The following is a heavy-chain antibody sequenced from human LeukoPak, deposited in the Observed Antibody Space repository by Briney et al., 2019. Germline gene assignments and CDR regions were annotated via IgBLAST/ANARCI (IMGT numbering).Heavy chain of an antibody. Sequence: ASVKVSCKASGYTFTSYGISWVRQAPGQGLEWMGWISAYNGNTNYAQKLQARVTMTTDTSTSTAYMELRSLRSDDTAVYYCARDQYYYDSSGYLYYFDYWGQGTLVTVSS. CDR1: GYTFTSYG. CDR2: ISAYNGNT. D-gene: IGHD3-22*01. CDR3: ARDQYYYDSSGYLYYFDY. V-gene: IGHV1-18*01. J-gene: IGHJ4*02.